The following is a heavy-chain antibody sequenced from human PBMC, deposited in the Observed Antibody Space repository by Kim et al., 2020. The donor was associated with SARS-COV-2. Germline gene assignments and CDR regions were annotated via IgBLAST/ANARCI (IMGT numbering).Heavy chain of an antibody. V-gene: IGHV4-59*08. J-gene: IGHJ4*02. D-gene: IGHD3-3*01. CDR3: ARHSKSIFGVVMGIDY. Sequence: SLKSRVTISVDTSKNQFSLKLSSVTAADTAVYYCARHSKSIFGVVMGIDYWGQGTLVTVSS.